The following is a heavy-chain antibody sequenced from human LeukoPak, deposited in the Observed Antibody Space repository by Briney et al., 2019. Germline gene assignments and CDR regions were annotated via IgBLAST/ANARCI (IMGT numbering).Heavy chain of an antibody. J-gene: IGHJ6*04. D-gene: IGHD3-16*01. CDR3: ARDHTLYSTMDV. CDR1: GGSITSHR. V-gene: IGHV4-59*11. CDR2: MYYSGSS. Sequence: SETLSLTRSVSGGSITSHRRSWIRQAPGKALEWIGHMYYSGSSNYNPSLKSRVTIPIDTSRTHFSLKLSSVTAADTAVYFCARDHTLYSTMDVWGKGTSVTVST.